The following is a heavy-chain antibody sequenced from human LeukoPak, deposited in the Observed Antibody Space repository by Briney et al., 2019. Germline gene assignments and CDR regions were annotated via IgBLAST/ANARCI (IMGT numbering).Heavy chain of an antibody. CDR1: GFTFSSYE. Sequence: GGSLRLSCAASGFTFSSYEMNWVRQAPGKGLEWVSYISSSGSTIHYADSVKGRFTISRDNAKNSLYLQMNSLRAEDTAVYYCARTRPSGSLDDAFDIWGQGTMVTVSS. D-gene: IGHD1-26*01. CDR3: ARTRPSGSLDDAFDI. V-gene: IGHV3-48*03. J-gene: IGHJ3*02. CDR2: ISSSGSTI.